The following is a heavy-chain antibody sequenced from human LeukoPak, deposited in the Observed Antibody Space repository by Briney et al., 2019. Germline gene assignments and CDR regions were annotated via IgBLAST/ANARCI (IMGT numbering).Heavy chain of an antibody. V-gene: IGHV4-59*08. Sequence: SETLSLTCTVSGGSISSYYWSWIRQPPGKGLEWIGYIYYSGSTNYNPSLKSRVTISVDTSKNQFSLKLSSVTAADTAVYYCARSPLYCSGGSCYSGWGQGTLVTVSS. CDR3: ARSPLYCSGGSCYSG. D-gene: IGHD2-15*01. J-gene: IGHJ4*02. CDR2: IYYSGST. CDR1: GGSISSYY.